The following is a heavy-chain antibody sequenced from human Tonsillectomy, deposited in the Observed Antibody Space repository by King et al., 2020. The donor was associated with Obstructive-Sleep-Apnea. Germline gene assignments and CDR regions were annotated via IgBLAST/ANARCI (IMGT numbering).Heavy chain of an antibody. CDR2: ISNVGGDK. V-gene: IGHV3-30*04. Sequence: VQLVESGGGVVQPGGSLRLSCAASGFGFSTYAMHWVRQAPGKGLEWVAVISNVGGDKYYVDSVKGRFTISRDNSKNTLYLEMNSPRSEDTAVYYCARPYYDRNGYYYPYFDYWGQGTLITVSS. D-gene: IGHD3-22*01. CDR1: GFGFSTYA. CDR3: ARPYYDRNGYYYPYFDY. J-gene: IGHJ4*02.